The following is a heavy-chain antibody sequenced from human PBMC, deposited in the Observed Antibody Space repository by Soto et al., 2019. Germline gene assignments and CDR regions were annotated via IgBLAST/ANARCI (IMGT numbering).Heavy chain of an antibody. J-gene: IGHJ6*02. CDR3: ARSGGSGSYYPTYYYYYYGMDV. Sequence: SVKVSCKASGGTFSSYAISWVRQAPGQGLEWMGGITPIFGTANYAQKFQGRVTITADKSTSTAYMELSSLRSEDTAVYYCARSGGSGSYYPTYYYYYYGMDVWGQGTTVTVSS. CDR1: GGTFSSYA. V-gene: IGHV1-69*06. D-gene: IGHD3-10*01. CDR2: ITPIFGTA.